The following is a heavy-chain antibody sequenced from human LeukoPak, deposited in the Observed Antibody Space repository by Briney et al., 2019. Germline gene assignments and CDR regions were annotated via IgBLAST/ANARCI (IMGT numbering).Heavy chain of an antibody. D-gene: IGHD1-26*01. CDR2: ISTYNGNT. J-gene: IGHJ4*02. Sequence: GPSVKVSCKASGYSFSYYGINWVRQAPGQGLEWMGWISTYNGNTTYAQKFQGRVTMTTDTSTSTAYMELRSLRSDDTAVYYCARERGGDSGSYHPTDYWGQGTLVTVSS. CDR3: ARERGGDSGSYHPTDY. V-gene: IGHV1-18*01. CDR1: GYSFSYYG.